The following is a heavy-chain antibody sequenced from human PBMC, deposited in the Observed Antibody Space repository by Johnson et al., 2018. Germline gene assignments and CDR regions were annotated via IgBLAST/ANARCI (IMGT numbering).Heavy chain of an antibody. CDR2: ISYDGSNK. J-gene: IGHJ3*02. CDR1: GFTFSSYG. Sequence: QVQLVESGGGVVQPGRSLRLSCAASGFTFSSYGMHWVRQAPGKGLEWVAVISYDGSNKYYADSVKGRFTISRDNSKNTLYLQMNSLRAEDTAVYYCTIVVGIKDAFDIWGQGTMVSVSS. CDR3: TIVVGIKDAFDI. V-gene: IGHV3-30*03. D-gene: IGHD1-26*01.